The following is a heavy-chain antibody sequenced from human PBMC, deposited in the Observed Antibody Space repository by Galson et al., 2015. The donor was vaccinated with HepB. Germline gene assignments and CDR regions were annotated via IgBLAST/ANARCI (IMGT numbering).Heavy chain of an antibody. J-gene: IGHJ2*01. CDR3: ARGFGSSSLNRFFDL. Sequence: SLRLSCAASGFTVSSNYMSWVRQAPGKGLECVSVLYSGGSTYSADSVKGRFTISRDNSKNTLYLQMNSLRVEDTAVYYCARGFGSSSLNRFFDLWGRGTLVTVSS. CDR2: LYSGGST. V-gene: IGHV3-53*01. D-gene: IGHD6-6*01. CDR1: GFTVSSNY.